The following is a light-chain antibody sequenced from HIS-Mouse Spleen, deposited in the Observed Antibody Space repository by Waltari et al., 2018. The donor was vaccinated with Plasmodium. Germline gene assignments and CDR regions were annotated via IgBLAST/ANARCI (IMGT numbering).Light chain of an antibody. J-gene: IGLJ2*01. CDR2: EGS. CDR3: CSYAGSSTFVV. CDR1: SREGGREKL. V-gene: IGLV2-23*03. Sequence: QSALTQHASVSGSPGQSSNNAGSGSSREGGREKLGACYQQHPGKATKLMIDEGSKRPSGVSNRFSGSKSGNTASLTISGLQAEDEADYYCCSYAGSSTFVVFGGGTKLTVL.